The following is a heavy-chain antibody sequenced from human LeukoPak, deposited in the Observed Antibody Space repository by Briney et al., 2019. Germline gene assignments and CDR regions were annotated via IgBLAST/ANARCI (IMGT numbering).Heavy chain of an antibody. CDR3: AKRQLAGYYYYYGMDV. Sequence: GGSLRLSCAASGFTFSSYGMHWVRQAPGKGLEWVAVISYDGSNKYYADSVKGRFTISRDNSKNTLYLQMNSLRAEDTAVYYCAKRQLAGYYYYYGMDVWGQGTTVTVSS. D-gene: IGHD6-6*01. V-gene: IGHV3-30*18. J-gene: IGHJ6*02. CDR1: GFTFSSYG. CDR2: ISYDGSNK.